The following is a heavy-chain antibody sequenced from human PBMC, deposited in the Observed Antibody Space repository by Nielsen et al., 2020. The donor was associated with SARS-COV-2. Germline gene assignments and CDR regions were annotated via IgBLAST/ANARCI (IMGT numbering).Heavy chain of an antibody. CDR2: VSFDGSVQ. V-gene: IGHV3-30*04. J-gene: IGHJ3*02. Sequence: GESLKISCAASGFKFETYAMHWIRQGPGKGLQWVAVVSFDGSVQHYADSVKGRFTISRDNSKKTMYLGLNSLRVGDTGVYFCARDFWGSAPPDTWTFDIWGRGTAVTASS. CDR3: ARDFWGSAPPDTWTFDI. CDR1: GFKFETYA. D-gene: IGHD7-27*01.